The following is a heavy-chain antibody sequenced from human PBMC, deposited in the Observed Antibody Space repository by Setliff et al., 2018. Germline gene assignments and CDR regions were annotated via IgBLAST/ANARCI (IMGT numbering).Heavy chain of an antibody. V-gene: IGHV1-2*04. CDR1: GYTFTGYY. D-gene: IGHD6-13*01. J-gene: IGHJ6*02. CDR2: INPNSGGT. Sequence: ASVNVSCKASGYTFTGYYMHWVRRAPGQGLEWMGWINPNSGGTNYAQKFQGWVTMTRDTSISTAYMELSRLRSDDTAVYYCARSFSPAAGTGRFYYYYGMDVWGQGTTVTVSS. CDR3: ARSFSPAAGTGRFYYYYGMDV.